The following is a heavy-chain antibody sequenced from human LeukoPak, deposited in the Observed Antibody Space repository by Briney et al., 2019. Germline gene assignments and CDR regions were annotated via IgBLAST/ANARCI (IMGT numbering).Heavy chain of an antibody. CDR2: ISAYNGNT. CDR1: GYTFTSYG. Sequence: EASVKVSCKASGYTFTSYGISWVRQAPGQGLEWMGWISAYNGNTNYAQKFQGRVTMTRDTSISTAYMELSRLRSDDTAVYYCARAADYYGSGSSYYFDYWGQGTLVTVSS. J-gene: IGHJ4*02. D-gene: IGHD3-10*01. V-gene: IGHV1-18*01. CDR3: ARAADYYGSGSSYYFDY.